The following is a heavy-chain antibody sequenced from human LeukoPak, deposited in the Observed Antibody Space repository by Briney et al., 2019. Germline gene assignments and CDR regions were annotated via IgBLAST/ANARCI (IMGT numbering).Heavy chain of an antibody. V-gene: IGHV3-23*01. Sequence: PGGSLRLSCAASGFTFSSYAMSWVRQAPGKGLEWVSAISGSGGSTYYADSVKGRFTISRDNSKNTLYLQMNSLSADDTAVYYCARGRKAGVDYYYYMDVWGRGTTVTASS. CDR3: ARGRKAGVDYYYYMDV. CDR1: GFTFSSYA. D-gene: IGHD3-10*01. CDR2: ISGSGGST. J-gene: IGHJ6*03.